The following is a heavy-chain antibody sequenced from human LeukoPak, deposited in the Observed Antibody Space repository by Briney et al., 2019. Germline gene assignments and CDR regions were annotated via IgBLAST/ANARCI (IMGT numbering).Heavy chain of an antibody. J-gene: IGHJ4*02. CDR2: INWKGGST. CDR1: GLTFDVFA. CDR3: AREAFDY. Sequence: PGGSLSLSCAASGLTFDVFAMSWVRQAPGKGLEWVCGINWKGGSTGYADSVKGRFTISRDNVKNSLDLQMNSLRAKDTALYYCAREAFDYWGQGTLVTVSS. V-gene: IGHV3-20*04.